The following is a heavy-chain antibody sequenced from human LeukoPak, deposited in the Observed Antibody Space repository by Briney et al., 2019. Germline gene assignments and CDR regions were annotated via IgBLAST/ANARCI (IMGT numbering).Heavy chain of an antibody. CDR1: GFNFNMFA. V-gene: IGHV3-23*01. Sequence: GGSLRLSCRGSGFNFNMFAMNWVRQAPGQGLEWVSGLSRGGETTNYADSVKGRFTISRDMSKNVVFLQMNSLRGDDTAAYYCAKDVKRETDYGYYFEYWGQGALVTVSS. CDR2: LSRGGETT. D-gene: IGHD4-17*01. CDR3: AKDVKRETDYGYYFEY. J-gene: IGHJ4*02.